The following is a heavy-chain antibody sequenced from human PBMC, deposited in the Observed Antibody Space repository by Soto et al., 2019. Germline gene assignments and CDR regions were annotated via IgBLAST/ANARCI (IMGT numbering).Heavy chain of an antibody. J-gene: IGHJ2*01. V-gene: IGHV3-23*05. CDR3: AKTPRGGDYGDWYFDL. D-gene: IGHD4-17*01. CDR1: EFTFSTSG. Sequence: EVQLLGSGGALVQPGGSLRLSCAASEFTFSTSGMTWVRLAPGRGLDYVSAINPSGSRTYYADSVKGRFTISRDNSKNTLYLQMNSLRAEDTAIYYCAKTPRGGDYGDWYFDLWGRGTLVTVSS. CDR2: INPSGSRT.